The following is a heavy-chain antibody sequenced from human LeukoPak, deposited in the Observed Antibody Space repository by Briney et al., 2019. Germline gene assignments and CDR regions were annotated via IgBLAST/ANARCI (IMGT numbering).Heavy chain of an antibody. V-gene: IGHV3-48*01. J-gene: IGHJ3*01. Sequence: TGGSLRLSGAASGFTFSSYSMNWVGQAPGKGLEWVSYISSSSSTIYYADSVKGRFTISRDNAKNSLYLQMNSLRAEDTAVYYCARDLWDYGETYWGQGTMVTVSS. CDR1: GFTFSSYS. CDR2: ISSSSSTI. CDR3: ARDLWDYGETY. D-gene: IGHD4/OR15-4a*01.